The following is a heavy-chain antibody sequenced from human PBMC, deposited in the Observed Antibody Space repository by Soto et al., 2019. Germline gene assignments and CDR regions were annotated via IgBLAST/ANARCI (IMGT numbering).Heavy chain of an antibody. J-gene: IGHJ4*02. D-gene: IGHD3-16*01. CDR3: ARDGGAY. V-gene: IGHV3-30-3*01. CDR1: GFTFSSYA. CDR2: MSYDGSNK. Sequence: ESGGGVVPPGRSLRLSCAASGFTFSSYAMHWVRRAPGKGLEWMAVMSYDGSNKYYADSVKGRFTISRDNSKNTLYLQMNSLRPEDTALYYCARDGGAYWGQGTLVIVSS.